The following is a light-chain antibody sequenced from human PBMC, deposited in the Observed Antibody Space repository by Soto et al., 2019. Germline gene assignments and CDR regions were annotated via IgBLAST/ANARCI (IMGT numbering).Light chain of an antibody. V-gene: IGKV1-27*01. CDR1: QGISNF. Sequence: DIQMTQSPSSLSASVGDRVTITCRASQGISNFVAWYQQIPGKVPQLLISEASTLQTGVSSRFSGSGSGTDFTLTISSLQPEDVGTYYCQKDNRAPFTFGPGTKVGIK. CDR2: EAS. J-gene: IGKJ3*01. CDR3: QKDNRAPFT.